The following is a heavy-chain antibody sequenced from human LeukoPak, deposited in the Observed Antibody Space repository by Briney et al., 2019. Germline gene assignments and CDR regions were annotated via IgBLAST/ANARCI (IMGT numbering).Heavy chain of an antibody. CDR1: GFTFSSYA. CDR3: ARQLGYCSGGSCYFDF. D-gene: IGHD2-15*01. Sequence: GGSLRLSCAASGFTFSSYAMSWVRQVPGEGLEWVSAISSSGDSTYSADSVKGRFTISRDSSSNTLYLQLNSLRVEDTAVCYCARQLGYCSGGSCYFDFWGQGTLVTVAS. CDR2: ISSSGDST. J-gene: IGHJ4*02. V-gene: IGHV3-23*01.